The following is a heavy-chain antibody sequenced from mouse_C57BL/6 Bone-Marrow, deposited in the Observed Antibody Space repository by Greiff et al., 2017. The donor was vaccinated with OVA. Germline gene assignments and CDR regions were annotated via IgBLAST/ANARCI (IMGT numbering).Heavy chain of an antibody. Sequence: VQLQQSGAELARPGASVKLSCKASGYTFTSYGISWVKQRTGQGLEWIGEIYPRSGNTYYNEKFKGKATLTADKSSSTAYMELRSLTSEDSAVYFCARGRAYHPLFDYWGQGTTLTVSS. J-gene: IGHJ2*01. CDR2: IYPRSGNT. CDR3: ARGRAYHPLFDY. CDR1: GYTFTSYG. V-gene: IGHV1-81*01. D-gene: IGHD2-10*01.